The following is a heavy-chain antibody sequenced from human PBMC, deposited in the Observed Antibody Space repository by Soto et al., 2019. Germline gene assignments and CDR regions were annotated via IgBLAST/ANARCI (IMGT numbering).Heavy chain of an antibody. J-gene: IGHJ3*02. Sequence: GESLKISCAASGFTFSSYAMSWVRQAPGKGLEWVSAISGSGGSTYYADSVKGRFTISRDNSKNTLYLQMNSLRAEDTAVYYCAKVLGLSSSQEYAPDAFDIWGQGTMVTVSS. CDR2: ISGSGGST. V-gene: IGHV3-23*01. D-gene: IGHD6-6*01. CDR1: GFTFSSYA. CDR3: AKVLGLSSSQEYAPDAFDI.